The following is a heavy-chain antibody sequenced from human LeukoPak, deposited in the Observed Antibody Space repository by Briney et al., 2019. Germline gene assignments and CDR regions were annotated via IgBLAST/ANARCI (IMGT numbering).Heavy chain of an antibody. J-gene: IGHJ4*02. CDR2: ISSTGATI. CDR1: GFTFSAYA. V-gene: IGHV3-48*01. CDR3: ARGSWFGELLPFDY. Sequence: GGSLRLSCAASGFTFSAYAFNWVRQAPGKGLQWVSYISSTGATIYYADTVKGRFTISRDNAKNSLYLQMTSLRAEDTAVYYCARGSWFGELLPFDYWGQGTLVTVSS. D-gene: IGHD3-10*01.